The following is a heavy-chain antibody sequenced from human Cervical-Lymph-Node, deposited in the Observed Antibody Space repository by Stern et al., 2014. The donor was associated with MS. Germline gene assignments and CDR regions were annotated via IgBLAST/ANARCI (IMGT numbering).Heavy chain of an antibody. D-gene: IGHD6-19*01. CDR3: AIMRGDSGLHY. Sequence: EVQLVQSGAEVKKPGESLSISCKGSGYSFTHFWVGWVRQMPGKGLEWMGIIYPGDSDTRYSPSFQGPVTIPADSSINTAYLQWSSLKASDTAIYYCAIMRGDSGLHYWGQGTLVTVSS. V-gene: IGHV5-51*03. CDR1: GYSFTHFW. CDR2: IYPGDSDT. J-gene: IGHJ4*02.